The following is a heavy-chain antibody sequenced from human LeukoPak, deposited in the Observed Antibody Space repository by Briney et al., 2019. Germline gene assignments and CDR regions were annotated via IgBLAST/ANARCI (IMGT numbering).Heavy chain of an antibody. CDR3: ARGPGSSGGAYVGDY. J-gene: IGHJ4*01. V-gene: IGHV3-74*01. CDR2: IDGGGSST. CDR1: GFTFSYHR. D-gene: IGHD3-22*01. Sequence: GGSLRLSCGASGFTFSYHRMHWVRQVPGKGLVWVSRIDGGGSSTSYADSVKGRFSISRDNAKGTLHLQMSSLRAEDTAVYYCARGPGSSGGAYVGDYWGPGTLVTVSS.